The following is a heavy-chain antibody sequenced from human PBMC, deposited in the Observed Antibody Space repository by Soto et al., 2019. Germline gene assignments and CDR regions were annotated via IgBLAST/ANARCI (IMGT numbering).Heavy chain of an antibody. V-gene: IGHV1-18*04. Sequence: QVHLVQSETEVKEPGASVKVSCKTSASTFTGYTINWVRQAPGQGLEWIGWISSLNGNTDYARKFQGRLTMTTNTSATTAYMELKNLRSDDTAVYFCARGTVTSGRWFGPWGQGTLVTVSS. CDR1: ASTFTGYT. CDR2: ISSLNGNT. CDR3: ARGTVTSGRWFGP. J-gene: IGHJ5*02. D-gene: IGHD4-17*01.